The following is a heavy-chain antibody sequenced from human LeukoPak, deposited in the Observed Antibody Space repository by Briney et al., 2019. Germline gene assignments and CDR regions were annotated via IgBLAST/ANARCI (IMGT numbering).Heavy chain of an antibody. D-gene: IGHD3-22*01. CDR2: IYYSGST. Sequence: MPSQTLSLTCTVSGGSISSSSYYWGWIRQPPGKGLEWIGSIYYSGSTYYNPSLKSRVTISVDTSKNQFSLKLSSVTAADTAVYYCARLTHYYDSSGYYYLNYYYYYMDVWGKGTTVTVSS. V-gene: IGHV4-39*01. J-gene: IGHJ6*03. CDR1: GGSISSSSYY. CDR3: ARLTHYYDSSGYYYLNYYYYYMDV.